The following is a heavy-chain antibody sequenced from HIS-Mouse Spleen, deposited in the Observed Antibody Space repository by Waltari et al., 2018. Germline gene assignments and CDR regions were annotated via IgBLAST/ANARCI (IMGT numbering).Heavy chain of an antibody. CDR2: ISYDGSNK. CDR3: AKGGSTTVTAFDI. V-gene: IGHV3-30*18. J-gene: IGHJ3*02. D-gene: IGHD4-17*01. CDR1: GFTFSSYG. Sequence: QVQLVESGGGVVQPGRSLRLSCAASGFTFSSYGMHWVRQAPGKGLEGVAVISYDGSNKYYADSVKGRFTISRDNSKNTLYLQMNSLRAEDTAVYYCAKGGSTTVTAFDIWGQGTMVTVSS.